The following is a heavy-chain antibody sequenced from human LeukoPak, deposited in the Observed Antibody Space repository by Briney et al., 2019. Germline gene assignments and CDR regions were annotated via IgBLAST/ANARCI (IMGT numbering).Heavy chain of an antibody. Sequence: PGGSLRPSCAASGFTFSSYSMNWVRQAPGKGLEWVSSISSSSSYIYYADSVKGRFTISRDNAKNSLYLQMNSLRAEDTAVYYCAKDDRYSSSWLLDYWGQGTLVTVSS. J-gene: IGHJ4*02. V-gene: IGHV3-21*04. CDR3: AKDDRYSSSWLLDY. CDR2: ISSSSSYI. CDR1: GFTFSSYS. D-gene: IGHD6-13*01.